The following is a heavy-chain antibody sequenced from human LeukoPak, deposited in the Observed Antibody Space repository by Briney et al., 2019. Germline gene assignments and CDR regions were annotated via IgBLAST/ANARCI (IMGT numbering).Heavy chain of an antibody. CDR3: ARGNYYDTKVADY. CDR1: GFTFSDYA. CDR2: ISYDGSNK. V-gene: IGHV3-30*04. J-gene: IGHJ4*02. Sequence: PGGSLRLSCEASGFTFSDYAMHWVRQAPGKGLEWVALISYDGSNKYYADSVRGRFTFSRDNSKNTLSLQMNSLRAEDTAVYYCARGNYYDTKVADYWGQGTLVTVSS. D-gene: IGHD3-22*01.